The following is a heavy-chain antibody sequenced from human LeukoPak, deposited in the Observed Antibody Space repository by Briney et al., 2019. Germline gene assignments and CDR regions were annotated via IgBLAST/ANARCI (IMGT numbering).Heavy chain of an antibody. Sequence: GGSLRLSCAASGFTFSNFGMHWVRQAPGKGLEWVALIWYDGSKKYFADSVKGRFTVSRDNSKSMLYLQMSSLRAEDTAIYYCATDSSSWYFDYWGLGTLVTVSS. CDR3: ATDSSSWYFDY. D-gene: IGHD6-13*01. V-gene: IGHV3-33*01. J-gene: IGHJ4*02. CDR1: GFTFSNFG. CDR2: IWYDGSKK.